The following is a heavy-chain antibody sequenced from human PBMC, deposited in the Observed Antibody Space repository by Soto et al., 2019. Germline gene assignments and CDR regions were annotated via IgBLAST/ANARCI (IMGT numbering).Heavy chain of an antibody. D-gene: IGHD3-22*01. Sequence: ASVKVSCKASGGTFSSYAISWVRQAPGQGLEWMGGIIPIFGTANYAQKFQGRVTITADESTSTAYLALSSLRSEDTAVYYGATQNYDSSGYFDYWGQGTLVTVSS. CDR3: ATQNYDSSGYFDY. CDR1: GGTFSSYA. V-gene: IGHV1-69*13. CDR2: IIPIFGTA. J-gene: IGHJ4*02.